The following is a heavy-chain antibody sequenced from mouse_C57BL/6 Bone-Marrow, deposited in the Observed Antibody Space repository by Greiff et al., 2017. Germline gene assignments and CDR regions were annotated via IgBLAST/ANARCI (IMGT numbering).Heavy chain of an antibody. V-gene: IGHV1-52*01. CDR3: ARGTGYGRYYYAMDY. Sequence: QVQLQQPGAELVRPGSSVKLSCKASRYTFTSYWMHWVKQRPIQGLEWIGNIDPSDSETHYNQKFKDKATLTVDKSSSTAYMQLSSLTSEDSAVYYCARGTGYGRYYYAMDYWGQGTSVTVSS. CDR1: RYTFTSYW. CDR2: IDPSDSET. D-gene: IGHD1-1*01. J-gene: IGHJ4*01.